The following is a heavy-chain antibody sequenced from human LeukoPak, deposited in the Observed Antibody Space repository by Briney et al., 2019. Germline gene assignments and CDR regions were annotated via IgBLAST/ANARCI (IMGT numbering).Heavy chain of an antibody. D-gene: IGHD1-14*01. V-gene: IGHV4-59*08. J-gene: IGHJ4*02. Sequence: PSETLSLTCTVSGASISSYYRSWIRQPPGKGLEWIGYIYYRGSTNYNPSPKSRVTISVDTSENQFSLPLSSVTAADTAAYYCVLHDTGYYFGSWGQGTLVTVSS. CDR3: VLHDTGYYFGS. CDR1: GASISSYY. CDR2: IYYRGST.